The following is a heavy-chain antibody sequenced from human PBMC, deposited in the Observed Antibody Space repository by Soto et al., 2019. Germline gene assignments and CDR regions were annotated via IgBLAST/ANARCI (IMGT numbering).Heavy chain of an antibody. J-gene: IGHJ4*02. CDR1: NGSISSSNW. CDR3: ARAVAGLDCGY. CDR2: IYDTGST. Sequence: HVQLQESGPGLVKPSGTLSLTCAVSNGSISSSNWWNWVRQPPGMELEWIGEIYDTGSTNYNPSLKCRVTISVDKSKTPFSLRLNSVTAADTAVYYCARAVAGLDCGYCGQGTLVTVSS. V-gene: IGHV4-4*02. D-gene: IGHD6-19*01.